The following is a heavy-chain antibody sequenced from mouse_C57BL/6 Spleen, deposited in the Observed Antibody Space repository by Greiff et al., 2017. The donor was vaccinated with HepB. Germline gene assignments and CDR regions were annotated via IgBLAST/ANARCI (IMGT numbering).Heavy chain of an antibody. J-gene: IGHJ4*01. CDR3: AREGLRGAMDY. Sequence: VQLQQSGAELVRPGTSVKVSCKASGYAFTNYLIEWVKQRPGQGLEWIGVINPGSGGTNYNEKFKGKATLTADKSSSTAYMQLSSLTSEDSAVYFCAREGLRGAMDYWCQGTSVTVSS. CDR2: INPGSGGT. D-gene: IGHD2-2*01. CDR1: GYAFTNYL. V-gene: IGHV1-54*01.